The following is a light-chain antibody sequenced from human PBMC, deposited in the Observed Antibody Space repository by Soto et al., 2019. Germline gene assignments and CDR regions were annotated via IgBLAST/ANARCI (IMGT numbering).Light chain of an antibody. CDR3: QQRSNWPGT. Sequence: IVLTQSPATLSLSPGERATLSCRASQSVSRYLAWYQQKPGQAPRLLIYDASNRATGIPARFSGSGSGTDFTLTISSLEPEDFAVYYCQQRSNWPGTFGQGTKLEIK. CDR1: QSVSRY. CDR2: DAS. V-gene: IGKV3-11*01. J-gene: IGKJ2*01.